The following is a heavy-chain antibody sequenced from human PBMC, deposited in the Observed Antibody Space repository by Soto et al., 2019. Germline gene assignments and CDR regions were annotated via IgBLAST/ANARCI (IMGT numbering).Heavy chain of an antibody. CDR3: AKVLLAARGFDY. Sequence: EVQLLESGEGLVQPGGSLRLSCVASGFSIRDYAMSWVRQAPGKGLEWVSAISGSGGSTFYADSVKGRFTISRDNSKNTLYLRLNSLRAEDTAVYYCAKVLLAARGFDYWGQGTLVTVSS. V-gene: IGHV3-23*01. CDR2: ISGSGGST. D-gene: IGHD2-15*01. CDR1: GFSIRDYA. J-gene: IGHJ4*02.